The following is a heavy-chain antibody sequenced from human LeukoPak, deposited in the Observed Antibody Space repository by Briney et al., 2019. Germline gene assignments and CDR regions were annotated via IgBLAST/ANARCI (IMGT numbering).Heavy chain of an antibody. CDR3: ARDPSPSAGYFDY. V-gene: IGHV3-30-3*01. CDR1: GLTFSSYA. J-gene: IGHJ4*02. CDR2: ISYDGSNK. Sequence: GGSLRLSCAASGLTFSSYAMHWVRQAPGKGLEWVAVISYDGSNKYYADSVKGRFTISRDNSKNTLYLQMNSLRAEDTAVYYCARDPSPSAGYFDYWGQGTLVTVSS.